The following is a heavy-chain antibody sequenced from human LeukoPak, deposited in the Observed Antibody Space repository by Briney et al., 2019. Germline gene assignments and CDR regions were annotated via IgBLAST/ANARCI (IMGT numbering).Heavy chain of an antibody. Sequence: GGSLRLSCAASGFTVSSNYVNWVRQAPGKGLEWVSMIYSNGNTFYTDSVKGRFTISRDNSKNTLDLQMSSLRAEDTAVYYCARRGHGYGSPFDYWGQGTLVTVSS. CDR3: ARRGHGYGSPFDY. J-gene: IGHJ4*02. CDR1: GFTVSSNY. V-gene: IGHV3-66*04. CDR2: IYSNGNT. D-gene: IGHD5-18*01.